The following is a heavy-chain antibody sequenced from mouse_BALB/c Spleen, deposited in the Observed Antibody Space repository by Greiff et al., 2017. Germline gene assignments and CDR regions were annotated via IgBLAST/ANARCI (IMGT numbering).Heavy chain of an antibody. D-gene: IGHD1-2*01. V-gene: IGHV2-9*02. CDR1: GFSLTSYG. Sequence: VQLQQSGPGLVAPSQSLSITCTVSGFSLTSYGVHWVRQPPGKGLEWLGVIWAGGSTNYNSALMSRLSISKDNSKSQVFLKMNSLQTDDTAMYYCAREREITTASFAYWGQGTLVTVSA. J-gene: IGHJ3*01. CDR3: AREREITTASFAY. CDR2: IWAGGST.